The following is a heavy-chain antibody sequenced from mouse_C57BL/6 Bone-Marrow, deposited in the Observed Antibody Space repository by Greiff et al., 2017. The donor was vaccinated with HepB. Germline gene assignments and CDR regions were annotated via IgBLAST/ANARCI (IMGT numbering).Heavy chain of an antibody. CDR2: IYPGSGST. V-gene: IGHV1-55*01. J-gene: IGHJ1*03. Sequence: QVQLQQPGAELVKPGASVKMSCKASGYTFTSYWITWVRQRPGQGLEWIGDIYPGSGSTNYNENFKSKATLTVDTSSSTAYMQRSSLTSEDSAVYYCARGNYYGSSYWDVDVWGTGTTVTVSS. D-gene: IGHD1-1*01. CDR1: GYTFTSYW. CDR3: ARGNYYGSSYWDVDV.